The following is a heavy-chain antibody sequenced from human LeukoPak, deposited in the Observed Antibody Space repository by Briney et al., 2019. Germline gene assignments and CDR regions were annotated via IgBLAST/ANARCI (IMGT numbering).Heavy chain of an antibody. V-gene: IGHV3-21*01. CDR1: GFTFSSYS. CDR3: ARGGGYYDSSGYDDY. D-gene: IGHD3-22*01. J-gene: IGHJ4*02. CDR2: ISSSSSYI. Sequence: NPGGSLRLSCAASGFTFSSYSMTWVRQAPGKGLEWVSSISSSSSYIYYADSVKGRFTISRDNAKNSLYLQMNSLRAEDTAVYYCARGGGYYDSSGYDDYWGQGTLVTVSS.